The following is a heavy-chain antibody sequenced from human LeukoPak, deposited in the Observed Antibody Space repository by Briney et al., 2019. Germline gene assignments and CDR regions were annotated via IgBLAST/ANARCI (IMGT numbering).Heavy chain of an antibody. CDR3: ARDWSIAARWHWFDP. D-gene: IGHD6-6*01. CDR1: GGSISSGGYY. Sequence: SETLSLTCTVSGGSISSGGYYWSWIRQHPGKGLEWIGYIYYSGSTYYNLSLKSRVTISVDTSKNQFSLKLSSVTAADTAVYYCARDWSIAARWHWFDPWGQGTLVTVSS. V-gene: IGHV4-31*03. CDR2: IYYSGST. J-gene: IGHJ5*02.